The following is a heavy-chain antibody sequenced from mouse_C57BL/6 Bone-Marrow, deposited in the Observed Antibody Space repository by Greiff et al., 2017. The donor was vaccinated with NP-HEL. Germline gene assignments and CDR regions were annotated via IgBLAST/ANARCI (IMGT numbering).Heavy chain of an antibody. CDR2: IYPRSGNT. D-gene: IGHD2-10*01. CDR3: ARPYYGNYAWFAY. J-gene: IGHJ3*01. V-gene: IGHV1-81*01. CDR1: GYTFTSYG. Sequence: VQWVESGAELARPGASVKLSCKASGYTFTSYGISWVKQRTGQGLEWIGEIYPRSGNTYYNEKFKGKATLTADKSSSTAYMELRSLTSEDSAVYFCARPYYGNYAWFAYWGQGTLVTVSA.